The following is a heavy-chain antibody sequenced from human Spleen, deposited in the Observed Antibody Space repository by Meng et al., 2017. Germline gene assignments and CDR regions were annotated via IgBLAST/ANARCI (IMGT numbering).Heavy chain of an antibody. J-gene: IGHJ4*02. Sequence: GGSLRLSCAASGFTFSSFTFSWVRQAPGRGLEWVSSISTSGTYMSDADSVRGRFTISRDNPKNSLYLQMNRLRAEDTAVYYCARGPCGWLYWGQGTLVTVSS. D-gene: IGHD2-15*01. V-gene: IGHV3-21*01. CDR3: ARGPCGWLY. CDR1: GFTFSSFT. CDR2: ISTSGTYM.